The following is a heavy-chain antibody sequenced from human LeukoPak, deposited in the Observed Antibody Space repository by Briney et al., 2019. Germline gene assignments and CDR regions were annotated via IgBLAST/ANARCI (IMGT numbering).Heavy chain of an antibody. CDR2: VYSSGIT. Sequence: PSETLSLTCTVSGDSINNYYWNWIRQAPGKGLEWIGFVYSSGITNYSPSLKSRVTLSVDMSKNHFSLTLTSVTAADTAMYYCAKERQGYLEDWGQGLLVTVSS. CDR3: AKERQGYLED. J-gene: IGHJ4*02. D-gene: IGHD5-12*01. V-gene: IGHV4-59*01. CDR1: GDSINNYY.